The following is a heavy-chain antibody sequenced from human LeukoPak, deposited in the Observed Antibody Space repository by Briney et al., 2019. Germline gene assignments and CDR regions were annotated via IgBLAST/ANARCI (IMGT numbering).Heavy chain of an antibody. Sequence: ASVKVSCKASGYTFTSYGINWVRQATGQGLEWMGWMNPNSGNTGYAQKFQGRVTMTRNTSISTAYMELSSLRSEDTAVYYCARGRRDSSGYYSSTYYYYMDVWGKGTTVTISS. CDR2: MNPNSGNT. CDR3: ARGRRDSSGYYSSTYYYYMDV. CDR1: GYTFTSYG. J-gene: IGHJ6*03. D-gene: IGHD3-22*01. V-gene: IGHV1-8*02.